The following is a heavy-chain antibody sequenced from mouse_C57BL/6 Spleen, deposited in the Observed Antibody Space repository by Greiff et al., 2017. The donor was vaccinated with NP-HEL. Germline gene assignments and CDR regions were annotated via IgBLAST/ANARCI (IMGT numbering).Heavy chain of an antibody. CDR2: INPDSSTI. D-gene: IGHD1-1*01. CDR1: GIDFSRYW. Sequence: EVQRVESGGGLVQPGGSLKLSCAASGIDFSRYWMSWVRRAPGKGLEWIGEINPDSSTINYAPSLKDKFIISRDNAKNTLYLQMSKVRSEDTALYYCARPNYGSSPYYAMDYWGQGTSVTVSS. CDR3: ARPNYGSSPYYAMDY. J-gene: IGHJ4*01. V-gene: IGHV4-1*01.